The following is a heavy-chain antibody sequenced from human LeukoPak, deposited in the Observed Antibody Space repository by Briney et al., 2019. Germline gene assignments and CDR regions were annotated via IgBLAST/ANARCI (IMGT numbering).Heavy chain of an antibody. CDR3: ARNGHSNGWYYFDY. CDR1: GFSFSSYS. V-gene: IGHV3-48*01. CDR2: ISSYTIT. D-gene: IGHD6-19*01. Sequence: GGSLRLSCAAGGFSFSSYSMNWVRQAPGKRLEWIAYISSYTITYYADFVKGRFTISRDNAKKSLDLQMNSLRAEDTAVYCCARNGHSNGWYYFDYWGLGALVTVSS. J-gene: IGHJ4*02.